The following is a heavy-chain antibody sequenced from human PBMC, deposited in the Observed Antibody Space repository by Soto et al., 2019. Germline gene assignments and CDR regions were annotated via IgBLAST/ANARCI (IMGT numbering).Heavy chain of an antibody. V-gene: IGHV2-5*02. CDR2: VYWDDDK. Sequence: QITLKESGPPLVKPTQTLTLTCTFSGFSLSTSGVGVTWIRQPPGKALEWLALVYWDDDKRYSPSLKNRLTIXXDTSKNQVVFTMTNMDPVDTATYFCAHYDYGGLVYWGQGALVTVSS. D-gene: IGHD4-17*01. J-gene: IGHJ4*02. CDR3: AHYDYGGLVY. CDR1: GFSLSTSGVG.